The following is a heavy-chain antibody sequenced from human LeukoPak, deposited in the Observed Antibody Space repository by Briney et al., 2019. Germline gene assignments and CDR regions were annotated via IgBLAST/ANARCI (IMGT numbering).Heavy chain of an antibody. V-gene: IGHV1-8*01. D-gene: IGHD3-22*01. CDR3: ARMLYYFDSSGYYENWFDP. CDR2: MNPNSGNT. Sequence: ASVKVSCKASGYTFTSYDINWVRQATGQGLEWMGWMNPNSGNTGYAQKFQGRVTMTRNTSISTAYMELRSLRSDDTAVYYCARMLYYFDSSGYYENWFDPWGQGTLVTVSS. CDR1: GYTFTSYD. J-gene: IGHJ5*02.